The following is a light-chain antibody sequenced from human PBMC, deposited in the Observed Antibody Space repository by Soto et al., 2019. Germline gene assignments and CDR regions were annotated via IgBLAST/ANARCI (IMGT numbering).Light chain of an antibody. V-gene: IGKV3-20*01. Sequence: DNVLTQSPDTLSVSPGDRATLSCRASRIIGHNYLAWYQQKPGQAPRLLIYATSTRATGIPDRFSGSGSGTDFTLTISRLEPEDSAVYYCQQYGSSRRTFGQGTKVDIK. CDR3: QQYGSSRRT. CDR2: ATS. J-gene: IGKJ1*01. CDR1: RIIGHNY.